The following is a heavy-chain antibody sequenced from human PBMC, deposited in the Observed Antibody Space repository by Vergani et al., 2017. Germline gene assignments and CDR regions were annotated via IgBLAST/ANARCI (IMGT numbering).Heavy chain of an antibody. J-gene: IGHJ4*02. V-gene: IGHV3-74*01. CDR3: ARELRYYYDSSGYINALGY. D-gene: IGHD3-22*01. Sequence: EVQLVESGGGLVQPGGSLRLSCAASGFTFSSYWMHWVRQAPGKGLVWVSRINSDGSSTSYADSVKGRFTISRDNAKNTLYLQMNSLRAEDTAVYYCARELRYYYDSSGYINALGYWGQGTLVTVSS. CDR2: INSDGSST. CDR1: GFTFSSYW.